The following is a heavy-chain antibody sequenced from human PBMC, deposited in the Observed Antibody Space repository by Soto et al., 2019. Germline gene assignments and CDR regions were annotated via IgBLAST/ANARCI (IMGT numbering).Heavy chain of an antibody. CDR1: GGTFSSYA. Sequence: SVKVSCKASGGTFSSYAISWVRQAPGQGLEWMGGIIPIFGTADYAQKFQGRVTITADKSTSTAYMELSSLRSEDTAVYYCAREGSAAAGTEYYYGMDVWGQGTTVTV. V-gene: IGHV1-69*06. D-gene: IGHD6-13*01. J-gene: IGHJ6*02. CDR3: AREGSAAAGTEYYYGMDV. CDR2: IIPIFGTA.